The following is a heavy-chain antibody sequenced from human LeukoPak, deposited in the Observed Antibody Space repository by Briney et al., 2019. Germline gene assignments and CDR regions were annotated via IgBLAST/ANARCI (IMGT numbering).Heavy chain of an antibody. CDR1: GYTFTGYY. J-gene: IGHJ4*02. CDR2: INPNSGGT. D-gene: IGHD3-22*01. V-gene: IGHV1-2*06. CDR3: ARERYYYDSSGYYHQSGFDY. Sequence: ASVKVSCKASGYTFTGYYMHWVRQAPGQGLEWMGRINPNSGGTNYAQKFQGRVTMTRDTSISTAYMELSRLRSDDTAVYYCARERYYYDSSGYYHQSGFDYWGQGTLVTVSS.